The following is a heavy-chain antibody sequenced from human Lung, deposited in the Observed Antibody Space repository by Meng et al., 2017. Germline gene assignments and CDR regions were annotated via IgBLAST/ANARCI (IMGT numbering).Heavy chain of an antibody. CDR3: ARGPTTMAHDFDY. Sequence: QVPLLQWGAGLLKPSETLALTCLVSGGSFSDYYWSWIRQPPGKGLEWIGEINHSGSTNYNPSLESRATISVDTSQNNLSLKLSSVTAADSAVYYCARGPTTMAHDFDYWGQGTLVTVSS. J-gene: IGHJ4*02. CDR2: INHSGST. CDR1: GGSFSDYY. V-gene: IGHV4-34*01. D-gene: IGHD4-11*01.